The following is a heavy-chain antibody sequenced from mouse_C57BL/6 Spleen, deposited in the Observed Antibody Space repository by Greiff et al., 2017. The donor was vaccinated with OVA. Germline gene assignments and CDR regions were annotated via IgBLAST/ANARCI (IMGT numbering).Heavy chain of an antibody. V-gene: IGHV1-81*01. J-gene: IGHJ2*01. CDR2: IYPRSGNT. Sequence: VQLQQSGAELARPGASVKLSCKASGYTFTSYGISWVKQRTGQGLEWIGEIYPRSGNTYYNEKFKGKATLTADESSSTAYMELRSLTSEDSAVYFCATGRYYGSSSYFDYWGQGTTLTVSS. CDR3: ATGRYYGSSSYFDY. CDR1: GYTFTSYG. D-gene: IGHD1-1*01.